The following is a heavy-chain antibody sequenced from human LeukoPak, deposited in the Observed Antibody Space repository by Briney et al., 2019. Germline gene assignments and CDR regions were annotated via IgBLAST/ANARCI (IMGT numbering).Heavy chain of an antibody. CDR3: PRVSPNTVTTLQYLDY. V-gene: IGHV3-48*03. CDR2: ISSSGSTI. D-gene: IGHD4-17*01. CDR1: GFTFSSYE. Sequence: GGSLRLSCAASGFTFSSYEMNWVRQAPGKGLEWVSYISSSGSTIYYADYVKGRFTISRDNAKNSLSLQMNSLRAEDTAVYYCPRVSPNTVTTLQYLDYWSQGTLVTVPS. J-gene: IGHJ4*02.